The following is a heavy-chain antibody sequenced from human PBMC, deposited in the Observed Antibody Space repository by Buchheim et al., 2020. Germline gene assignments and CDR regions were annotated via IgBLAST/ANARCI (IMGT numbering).Heavy chain of an antibody. Sequence: QVQLQESCPALVMPSQTLSLTCTVSGGSISSGSYYWSWIRQPAGKGLEWIGRIYTSGSTNYTPSLKSRVTISVDTSKNQFSLKLSSVTAADTAVYYCASVPAAIQGFDYWGQGTL. CDR2: IYTSGST. J-gene: IGHJ4*02. CDR3: ASVPAAIQGFDY. D-gene: IGHD2-2*01. V-gene: IGHV4-61*02. CDR1: GGSISSGSYY.